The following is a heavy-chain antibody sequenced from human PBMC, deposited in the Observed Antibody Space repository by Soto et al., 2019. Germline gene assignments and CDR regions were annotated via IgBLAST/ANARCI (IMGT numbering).Heavy chain of an antibody. CDR3: ARDNYSSGWPGAIDAFDL. D-gene: IGHD6-19*01. CDR2: IKQDGSEK. J-gene: IGHJ3*01. CDR1: GFTFNNYW. V-gene: IGHV3-7*05. Sequence: GGSLRLSCAASGFTFNNYWMSWVRQAPGKGLEWVVNIKQDGSEKYYVDSVKGRFTISRDNAKNSLYLQMNSLRAEDTAVYFCARDNYSSGWPGAIDAFDLWGQGTMVTVSS.